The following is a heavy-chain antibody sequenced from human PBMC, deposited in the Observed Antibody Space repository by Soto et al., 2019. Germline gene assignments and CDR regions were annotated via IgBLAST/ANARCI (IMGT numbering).Heavy chain of an antibody. D-gene: IGHD6-13*01. CDR1: GGSISSSNW. J-gene: IGHJ5*02. CDR2: IYHSGST. V-gene: IGHV4-4*02. Sequence: SETLSLTCAVSGGSISSSNWWSWVRQPPGKGLEWIGEIYHSGSTNYNPSLKSRVTISVDKSKNQFSLKLSSVTAADTAVYYCARDPSDGTAAGTWRFDPWGQGTLVTVSS. CDR3: ARDPSDGTAAGTWRFDP.